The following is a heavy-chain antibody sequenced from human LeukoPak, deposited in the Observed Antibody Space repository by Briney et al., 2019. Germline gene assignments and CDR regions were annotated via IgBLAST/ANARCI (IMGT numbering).Heavy chain of an antibody. CDR2: IYYSGST. V-gene: IGHV4-59*01. J-gene: IGHJ3*02. CDR1: GGSISSYY. Sequence: SETLSLTCTVSGGSISSYYWSWIRQPPGKGLEWIGYIYYSGSTNYNPSLKSRVTISVDTSKNQFSLKLSPVTAADTAVYYCAKSWFTNDAFDIWGQGTMVTVSS. D-gene: IGHD6-13*01. CDR3: AKSWFTNDAFDI.